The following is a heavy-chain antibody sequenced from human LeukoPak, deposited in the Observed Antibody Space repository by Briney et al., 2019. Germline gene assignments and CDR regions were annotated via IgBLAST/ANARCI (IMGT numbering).Heavy chain of an antibody. CDR1: GYTFTSYY. J-gene: IGHJ6*03. Sequence: GASVKVSCKASGYTFTSYYMHWVRQAPGQGLEWMGRINPNSGGTNYAQKFQGRVTMTRDTSISTAYMELSRLRSDDTAVYYCARDRGLRFYYYYMDVWGKGTTVTVSS. D-gene: IGHD3-3*01. V-gene: IGHV1-2*06. CDR3: ARDRGLRFYYYYMDV. CDR2: INPNSGGT.